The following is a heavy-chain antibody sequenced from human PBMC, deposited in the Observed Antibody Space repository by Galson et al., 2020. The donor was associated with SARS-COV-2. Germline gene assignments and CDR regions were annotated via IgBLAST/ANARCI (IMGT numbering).Heavy chain of an antibody. D-gene: IGHD2-15*01. CDR3: ANLPGWWDSYGDAFDI. Sequence: GGSLRLSCAASGFTFDDYAMHWVRQAPGKGLEWVSGISWNSGSIGYADSVKGRFTISRDNAKNSLYLQMNSLRAEDTALYYCANLPGWWDSYGDAFDIWGQGTMVTVSS. CDR2: ISWNSGSI. V-gene: IGHV3-9*01. J-gene: IGHJ3*02. CDR1: GFTFDDYA.